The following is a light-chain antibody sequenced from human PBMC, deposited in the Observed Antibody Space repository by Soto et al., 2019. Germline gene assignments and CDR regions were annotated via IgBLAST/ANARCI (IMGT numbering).Light chain of an antibody. V-gene: IGKV1-5*03. J-gene: IGKJ2*01. CDR2: KAT. Sequence: DIQMTQSPSTLSTSVGDRVTITCRASQSISTWLAWYQQKPGKAPKLLVYKATNLQSGVPSRFSGSGSGTEFSLTISILQPDDFATYYCQRYNDYQYIFGQGTKLDIK. CDR3: QRYNDYQYI. CDR1: QSISTW.